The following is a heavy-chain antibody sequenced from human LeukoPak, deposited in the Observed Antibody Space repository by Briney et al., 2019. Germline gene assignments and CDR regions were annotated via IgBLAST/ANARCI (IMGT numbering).Heavy chain of an antibody. V-gene: IGHV4-31*03. CDR3: ARGFRHRLTDSGPFDP. J-gene: IGHJ5*02. Sequence: SETLSLTCTVSGGSIGSGGYYWSWIRQHPGKGLEWIGYIYYSGSTYYNPSLKSRVTISVDTSKNQFSLKLSSVTAADTAVYYCARGFRHRLTDSGPFDPWGQGTLVTVSS. CDR2: IYYSGST. CDR1: GGSIGSGGYY. D-gene: IGHD7-27*01.